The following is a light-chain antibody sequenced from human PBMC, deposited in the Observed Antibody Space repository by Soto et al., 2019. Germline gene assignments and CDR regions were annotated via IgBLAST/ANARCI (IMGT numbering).Light chain of an antibody. Sequence: EIVLTQSPGTLSSSPVERANISCRASQNVSSNLLVWYQQHPGQAPRLLIYRISKRATALPARFSGSGAGTEFTLTISSLQPEDFATYYCQQHGQWPITFGQGTRLEIK. CDR3: QQHGQWPIT. CDR2: RIS. V-gene: IGKV3-20*01. CDR1: QNVSSNL. J-gene: IGKJ5*01.